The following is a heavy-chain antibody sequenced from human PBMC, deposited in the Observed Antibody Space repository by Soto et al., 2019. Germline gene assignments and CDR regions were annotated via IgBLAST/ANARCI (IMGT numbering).Heavy chain of an antibody. Sequence: GGSLRLSCAASGFAFSSYWMHWVRQAPGKGLVWVSRIKNDGSSTNYADSVKGRFTISRDNANNTLYLQIDSLRAEDTAVYYCARVTSNDYSYLSVSGKGTTVTVSS. D-gene: IGHD4-4*01. J-gene: IGHJ6*04. CDR2: IKNDGSST. V-gene: IGHV3-74*01. CDR1: GFAFSSYW. CDR3: ARVTSNDYSYLSV.